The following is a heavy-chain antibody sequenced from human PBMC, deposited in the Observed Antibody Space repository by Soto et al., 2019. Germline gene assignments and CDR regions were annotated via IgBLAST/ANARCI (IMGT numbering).Heavy chain of an antibody. J-gene: IGHJ6*02. CDR2: ISGGGSYI. V-gene: IGHV3-21*06. Sequence: GGSLRLSCSASGFTFSDENMSWVRQVPGKGLEWVSGISGGGSYIFYADSVQGRFSISRDNAKNSLFLEMNSLRVEDTAVYYCARDSDCHSTSCFFPPLVWGQGTTVTVS. D-gene: IGHD2-2*01. CDR1: GFTFSDEN. CDR3: ARDSDCHSTSCFFPPLV.